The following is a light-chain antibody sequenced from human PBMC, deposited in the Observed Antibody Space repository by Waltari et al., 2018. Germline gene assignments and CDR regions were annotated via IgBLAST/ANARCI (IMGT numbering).Light chain of an antibody. CDR2: DVS. CDR1: RSAVGATNS. J-gene: IGLJ2*01. Sequence: QSALTQPASVPGSPGKSTTTSSTGLRSAVGATNSGSRYKQHPGKAPKLMIDDVSNRPSGVSNRFSGSKSGNTASLTISGLQAEDEADYYCSSYIDSSTRNLFGGGTSLTVL. V-gene: IGLV2-14*03. CDR3: SSYIDSSTRNL.